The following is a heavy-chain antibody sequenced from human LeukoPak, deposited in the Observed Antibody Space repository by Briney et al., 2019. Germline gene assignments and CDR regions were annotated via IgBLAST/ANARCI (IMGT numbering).Heavy chain of an antibody. Sequence: GGSLRLSCAASGFTFSSYEMNWVRRAPGKGLEWVSSISSSSSYIYYADSVKGRFTISRHNAKNSLYLQMNSLRAEDTAVYYCARDTMTPYFMDVWGKGTTVTISS. CDR2: ISSSSSYI. J-gene: IGHJ6*03. CDR1: GFTFSSYE. V-gene: IGHV3-21*01. D-gene: IGHD2-2*01. CDR3: ARDTMTPYFMDV.